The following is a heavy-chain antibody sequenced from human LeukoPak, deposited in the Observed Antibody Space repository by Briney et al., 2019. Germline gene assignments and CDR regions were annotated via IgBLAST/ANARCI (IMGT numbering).Heavy chain of an antibody. CDR2: IIPIFGTA. D-gene: IGHD3-16*01. J-gene: IGHJ4*02. CDR1: GYTFTSYG. V-gene: IGHV1-69*05. CDR3: ASFGIEDY. Sequence: SVKVSCKASGYTFTSYGISWVRQAPGQGLEWMGGIIPIFGTANYAQKFQGRVTITTDESTSTAYMELSSLRSEDTAVYYCASFGIEDYWGQGTLVTVSS.